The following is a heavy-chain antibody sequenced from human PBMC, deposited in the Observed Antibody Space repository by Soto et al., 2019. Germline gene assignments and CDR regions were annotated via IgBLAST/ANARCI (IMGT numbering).Heavy chain of an antibody. CDR3: AREGGTIRGGWFDP. CDR1: GFTFSSYW. Sequence: EVQLVESGGGLVQPGGSLRLSCAASGFTFSSYWMSWVRQAPGKGLEGVANIKQDGSEKYYVDSVKGRFTISRDNAKNSLYLQMNSLRAEDTAVYYCAREGGTIRGGWFDPWGQGTLVTVSS. V-gene: IGHV3-7*01. J-gene: IGHJ5*02. D-gene: IGHD1-1*01. CDR2: IKQDGSEK.